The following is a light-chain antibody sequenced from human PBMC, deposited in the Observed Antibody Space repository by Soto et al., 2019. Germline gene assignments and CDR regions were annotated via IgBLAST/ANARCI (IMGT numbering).Light chain of an antibody. CDR3: QQYNNWLSIT. V-gene: IGKV3-15*01. Sequence: EIVLTQSPGTLSLSPGERATLSCRASQSVSRTNLAWYQQKPGQAPRLLIYDASTRATGIPGRFSGSGSGTEFTLTISSLQSEDFAVYYCQQYNNWLSITFGQGTRLEIK. CDR2: DAS. CDR1: QSVSRTN. J-gene: IGKJ5*01.